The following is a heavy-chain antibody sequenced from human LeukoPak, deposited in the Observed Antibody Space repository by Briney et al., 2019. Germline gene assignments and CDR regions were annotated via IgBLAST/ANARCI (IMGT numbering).Heavy chain of an antibody. J-gene: IGHJ4*02. D-gene: IGHD6-19*01. CDR2: IWHDGTNA. V-gene: IGHV3-33*01. CDR1: GFTFSTYG. Sequence: GGSLRLACAASGFTFSTYGMHWVRQAPGKGLEWVAVIWHDGTNAYYADSVKGRFTISRDSSKNTLYLQMNSLRAEDTAVYYCARAPTTYSSGWPYSFDYWGQGTLVTVSS. CDR3: ARAPTTYSSGWPYSFDY.